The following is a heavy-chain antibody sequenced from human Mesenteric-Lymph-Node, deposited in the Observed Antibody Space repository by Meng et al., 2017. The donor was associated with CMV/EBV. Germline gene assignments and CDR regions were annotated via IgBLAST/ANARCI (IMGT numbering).Heavy chain of an antibody. D-gene: IGHD3-16*01. Sequence: GESLKISCTVSGGSIISTSSYWGWIRQPLGKGLEWVSYISSSGSTIYYADSVKGRFTISRDNAKNTLYLQMNSLRAEDTAVYYCARDFRGYGMDVWGQGTTVTVSS. CDR3: ARDFRGYGMDV. CDR2: ISSSGSTI. V-gene: IGHV3-11*04. J-gene: IGHJ6*02. CDR1: GGSIISTSSY.